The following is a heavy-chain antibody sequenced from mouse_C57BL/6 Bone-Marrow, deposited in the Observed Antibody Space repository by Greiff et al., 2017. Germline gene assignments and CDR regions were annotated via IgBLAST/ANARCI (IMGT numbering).Heavy chain of an antibody. CDR2: IDPENGET. D-gene: IGHD2-4*01. Sequence: VQLQQSGAELVRPGASVKLSCTASGFNIKDDYMHWVKQRPEQGLEWIGWIDPENGETEYASKFQGKATITADTSSNTAYLQLSSLASEDTAVYYCTPYDYDGPWFANWGQGTLVTVSA. CDR1: GFNIKDDY. CDR3: TPYDYDGPWFAN. J-gene: IGHJ3*01. V-gene: IGHV14-4*01.